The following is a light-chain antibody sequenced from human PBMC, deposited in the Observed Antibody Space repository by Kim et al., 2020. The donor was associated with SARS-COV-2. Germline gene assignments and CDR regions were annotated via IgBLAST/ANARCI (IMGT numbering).Light chain of an antibody. CDR3: HQLSSHPFT. J-gene: IGKJ4*01. CDR2: SAS. CDR1: QDISNY. V-gene: IGKV1-9*01. Sequence: ASVGDRDTITCRATQDISNYLAWYQQRPGKAPRLLIHSASTLQSGIPSRFRGSGSGTEFTLTLSSLQPEDFATYYCHQLSSHPFTFGGGTKVDIK.